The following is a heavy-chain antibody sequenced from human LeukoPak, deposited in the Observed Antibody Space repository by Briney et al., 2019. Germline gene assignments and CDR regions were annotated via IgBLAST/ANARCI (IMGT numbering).Heavy chain of an antibody. CDR1: GFTFSSYT. CDR2: ITNNWGNT. V-gene: IGHV3-64D*06. D-gene: IGHD3-9*01. J-gene: IGHJ4*02. Sequence: GGSLRLSCSASGFTFSSYTIHWVRQAPGKGLEFVSAITNNWGNTYYADSVKGRFTISRDNSKNTVYLQMGSLRAEDTAVYYCVIVRGYFDSSGSDYWGQGTLVTVSS. CDR3: VIVRGYFDSSGSDY.